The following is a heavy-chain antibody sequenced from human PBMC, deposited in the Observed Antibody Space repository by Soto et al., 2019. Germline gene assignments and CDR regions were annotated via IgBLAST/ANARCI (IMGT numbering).Heavy chain of an antibody. V-gene: IGHV4-39*01. D-gene: IGHD3-3*01. J-gene: IGHJ4*02. Sequence: QLQLQESGPGLVKPSETLSLTCTVSGGPISSSSYYWAWIRQPPGKGLEWIGSIYYNGNTYYNPSLQARVTISVDTSKYEFSLKVSSVTAADTAVYYCARHLGGVVKIDSWGKGTLVTLSS. CDR3: ARHLGGVVKIDS. CDR2: IYYNGNT. CDR1: GGPISSSSYY.